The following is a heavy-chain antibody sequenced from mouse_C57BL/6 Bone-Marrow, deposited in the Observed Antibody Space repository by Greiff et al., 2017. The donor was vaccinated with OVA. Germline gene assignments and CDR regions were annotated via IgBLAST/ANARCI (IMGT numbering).Heavy chain of an antibody. CDR2: IRSKSNNYAT. CDR3: VRHQGGWLFAY. D-gene: IGHD2-3*01. Sequence: EVKLVESGGGLVQPKGSLKLSCAASGFSFNTYAMNWVRQAPGKGLEWVARIRSKSNNYATYYADSVKDRFTISRDDSESMLYLQMNNLKTEDTAMYYCVRHQGGWLFAYWGQGTLVTVSA. J-gene: IGHJ3*01. CDR1: GFSFNTYA. V-gene: IGHV10-1*01.